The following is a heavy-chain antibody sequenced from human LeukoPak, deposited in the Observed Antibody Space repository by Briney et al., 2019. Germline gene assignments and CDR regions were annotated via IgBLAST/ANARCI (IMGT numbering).Heavy chain of an antibody. J-gene: IGHJ4*02. V-gene: IGHV1-18*04. Sequence: ASVMVSCKASGYTSTNYGISWVRQAPGQGLEWMSWISANNGETRYAQNFQGRVTMTTDTSTTTAYMELRSLRSDDTAVYYCARVPPSAHQVFSSDYWGQGTQVTVSS. D-gene: IGHD1-14*01. CDR2: ISANNGET. CDR1: GYTSTNYG. CDR3: ARVPPSAHQVFSSDY.